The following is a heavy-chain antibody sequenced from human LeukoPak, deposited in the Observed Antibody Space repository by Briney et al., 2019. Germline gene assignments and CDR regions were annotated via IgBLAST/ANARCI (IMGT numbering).Heavy chain of an antibody. V-gene: IGHV3-23*01. CDR2: ISGSSGST. CDR3: AKLIFSGDY. CDR1: GFTFSTYA. J-gene: IGHJ4*02. Sequence: GGSLRLSCAASGFTFSTYAMSWVRQAPGKGLEWVSGISGSSGSTYYADSVKGRFTISRDNSKNTLYLQVNSLRAEDTAVYYCAKLIFSGDYWGQGTLVTVSS. D-gene: IGHD3-9*01.